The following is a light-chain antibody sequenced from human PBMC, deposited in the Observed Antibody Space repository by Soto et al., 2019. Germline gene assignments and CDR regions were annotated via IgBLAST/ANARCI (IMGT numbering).Light chain of an antibody. CDR2: LGS. Sequence: DIVMTQSPLSLPVTPGEPASISCRSSQSLLHSNGYNYLNWYLQKPGQSPQLLIYLGSNRASGVPDRFSGSGSGTDLTLKISRVEAEDVGVYYCMQALQTPYTFGQGTKLEIE. CDR3: MQALQTPYT. CDR1: QSLLHSNGYNY. J-gene: IGKJ2*01. V-gene: IGKV2-28*01.